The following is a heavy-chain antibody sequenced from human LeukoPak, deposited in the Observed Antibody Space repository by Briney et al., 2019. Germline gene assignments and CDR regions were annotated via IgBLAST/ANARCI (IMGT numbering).Heavy chain of an antibody. CDR1: GFTFSSYA. Sequence: GGSLRLSCAASGFTFSSYAMSWVRQAPGKGLEWVSAISGSGGSTYYADSVKGRFTISRDNSKNTLYLQMNSLRAEDTAVYYCAKVTRSYYYDSSGYVDYWGQGTLVTVSP. V-gene: IGHV3-23*01. CDR3: AKVTRSYYYDSSGYVDY. J-gene: IGHJ4*02. CDR2: ISGSGGST. D-gene: IGHD3-22*01.